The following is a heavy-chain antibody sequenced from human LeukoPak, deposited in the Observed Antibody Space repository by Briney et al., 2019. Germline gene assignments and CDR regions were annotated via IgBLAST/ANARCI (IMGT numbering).Heavy chain of an antibody. Sequence: SETLSLTCAVFNGSFSGYYWAWFRQPPGKGLAWIGEINHSGNTNYHPSLQSRVTISRDKSKMEFSLKVSSMTAADTAVYYCARGGTTYYYGSGTSPWGQGTLVTVSS. J-gene: IGHJ5*02. CDR2: INHSGNT. CDR1: NGSFSGYY. D-gene: IGHD3-10*01. CDR3: ARGGTTYYYGSGTSP. V-gene: IGHV4-34*01.